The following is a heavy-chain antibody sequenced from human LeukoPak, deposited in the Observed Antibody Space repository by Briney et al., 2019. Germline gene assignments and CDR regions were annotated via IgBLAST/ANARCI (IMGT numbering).Heavy chain of an antibody. CDR3: AKPPRRLVGKTNYYYGMDV. J-gene: IGHJ6*02. D-gene: IGHD2-15*01. Sequence: GGSLRLSCAASGFTFSSYGMHWVRQAPGKGLEWVAVISYDGSNKDYADSVKGRFTISRDNSKNTLYLQRNSLRAEDTAVYYCAKPPRRLVGKTNYYYGMDVWGQGITVTVSS. CDR2: ISYDGSNK. CDR1: GFTFSSYG. V-gene: IGHV3-30*18.